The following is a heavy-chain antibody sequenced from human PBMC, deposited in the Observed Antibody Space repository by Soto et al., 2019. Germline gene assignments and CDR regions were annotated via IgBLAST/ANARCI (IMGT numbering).Heavy chain of an antibody. J-gene: IGHJ4*02. V-gene: IGHV3-33*01. Sequence: QVQLVESGGGVVQPGTSLRLSCAASGFTFSYYGMHWVRQAPGKGLEWVALIWYDGSNKYYAESVKGRFTISRDNSKNTLYLQMNSLRADATALYYCARDMRGEYSGFQDFDYWGQGTLVTVSS. CDR2: IWYDGSNK. D-gene: IGHD5-12*01. CDR3: ARDMRGEYSGFQDFDY. CDR1: GFTFSYYG.